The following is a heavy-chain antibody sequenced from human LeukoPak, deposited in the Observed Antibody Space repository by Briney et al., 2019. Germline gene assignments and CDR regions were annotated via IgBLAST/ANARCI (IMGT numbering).Heavy chain of an antibody. V-gene: IGHV3-23*01. CDR2: ISGSGGST. Sequence: GGSLRLSCAASGFTFSSYAMSWVRQAPGKGLEWVSAISGSGGSTYYADSVKGRFTISRDNPKNTLYLQMNSPRAEDTAVYYCAKVAGYSSGWDPFDYWGQGTLVTVSS. CDR1: GFTFSSYA. J-gene: IGHJ4*02. D-gene: IGHD6-19*01. CDR3: AKVAGYSSGWDPFDY.